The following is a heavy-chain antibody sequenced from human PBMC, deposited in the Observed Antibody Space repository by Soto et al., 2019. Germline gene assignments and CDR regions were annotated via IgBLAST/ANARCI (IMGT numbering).Heavy chain of an antibody. V-gene: IGHV1-69*13. D-gene: IGHD3-22*01. CDR1: GGTFSSYA. Sequence: SVKVSCKASGGTFSSYAISWVRQAPGQGLEWMGGIIPIFGTANYAQKFQGRVTITADESTSTAYMELSSLRSEDTAVYYCARDLISHYYDSSGPDAFDIWGQGTMVTVS. CDR2: IIPIFGTA. CDR3: ARDLISHYYDSSGPDAFDI. J-gene: IGHJ3*02.